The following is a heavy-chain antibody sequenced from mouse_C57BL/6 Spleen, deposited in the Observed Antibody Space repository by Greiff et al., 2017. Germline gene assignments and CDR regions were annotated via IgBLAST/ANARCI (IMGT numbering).Heavy chain of an antibody. CDR2: IDPETGGT. D-gene: IGHD1-1*01. CDR3: TRKECITTVVADY. CDR1: GYTFTDYE. J-gene: IGHJ2*01. Sequence: QVQLQQSGAELVRPGASVTLSCKASGYTFTDYEMHWVKQTPVHGLEWIGAIDPETGGTAYNQKFKGKAILTADKSSSTAYMELRSLTSEGSAVYYCTRKECITTVVADYWGQGTTLTVSS. V-gene: IGHV1-15*01.